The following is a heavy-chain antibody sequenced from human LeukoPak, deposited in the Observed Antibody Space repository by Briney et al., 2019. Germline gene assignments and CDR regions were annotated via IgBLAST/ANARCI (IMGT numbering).Heavy chain of an antibody. CDR1: GYTFTSYG. D-gene: IGHD3-9*01. J-gene: IGHJ4*02. V-gene: IGHV1-18*01. Sequence: ASVKVSCKASGYTFTSYGISWVRQAPGQGLEWMGRISAYNGNTNYAQKLQGRVTMTTDTSTSTAYMELRSLRSDDTAVYYCAREGGYFDWLPHYYFDYWGQGTLVTVSS. CDR2: ISAYNGNT. CDR3: AREGGYFDWLPHYYFDY.